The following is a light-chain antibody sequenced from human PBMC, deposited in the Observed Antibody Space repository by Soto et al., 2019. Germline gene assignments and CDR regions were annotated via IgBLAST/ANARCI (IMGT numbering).Light chain of an antibody. CDR1: QSLLHSNGINY. J-gene: IGKJ4*01. CDR3: MQALQTPT. V-gene: IGKV2-28*01. CDR2: LGS. Sequence: EIVMTQSPLSLPVTPGEPASISCRSSQSLLHSNGINYLDWYLQKPGQSPQLLIYLGSNRASGVPDRFSGSGSDTDFTLKISRLETEDVGVYYCMQALQTPTFGGGTKVEIK.